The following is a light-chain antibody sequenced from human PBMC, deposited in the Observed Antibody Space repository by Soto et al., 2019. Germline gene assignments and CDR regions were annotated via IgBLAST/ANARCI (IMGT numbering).Light chain of an antibody. CDR3: QQFGSSPGFT. V-gene: IGKV3-20*01. Sequence: EIVLTQSPGTLSLSPGERATLSCRASQSINNRYLAWYQQKPGQAPRLLIYAASSRATGNPDRFSRSGSGTDLTLTINRLEPEDFAVYYCQQFGSSPGFTFGPGTKGDIK. CDR1: QSINNRY. CDR2: AAS. J-gene: IGKJ3*01.